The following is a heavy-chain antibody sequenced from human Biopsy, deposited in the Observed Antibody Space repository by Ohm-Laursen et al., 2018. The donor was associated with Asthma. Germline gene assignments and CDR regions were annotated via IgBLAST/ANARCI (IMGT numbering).Heavy chain of an antibody. V-gene: IGHV3-30*03. CDR2: ISYDGSNK. CDR1: GFTFSSYG. D-gene: IGHD3-3*01. CDR3: ASQSSGPDFWSGYYYFGY. Sequence: SLRLSCAASGFTFSSYGVHWVRPAPGKGLEWVAVISYDGSNKYYADSVKGRFTISRDNSKNTLYLQMNSLRAEDTAVYYCASQSSGPDFWSGYYYFGYWGQGTLVTVSS. J-gene: IGHJ4*02.